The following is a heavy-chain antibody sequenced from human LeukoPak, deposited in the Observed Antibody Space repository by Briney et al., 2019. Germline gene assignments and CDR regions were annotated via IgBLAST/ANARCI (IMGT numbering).Heavy chain of an antibody. CDR3: ARQSSGYYYGWFDP. V-gene: IGHV4-39*01. D-gene: IGHD3-22*01. Sequence: SQTLSLTCTVSGGSILDSTYYWAWIRQPPGRGLEWIATIFYTGNTHYNPSLKSRVTMSVDTVKNQFSLNLNSVTAADTAVYYCARQSSGYYYGWFDPWGQGTLVTVSS. CDR2: IFYTGNT. J-gene: IGHJ5*02. CDR1: GGSILDSTYY.